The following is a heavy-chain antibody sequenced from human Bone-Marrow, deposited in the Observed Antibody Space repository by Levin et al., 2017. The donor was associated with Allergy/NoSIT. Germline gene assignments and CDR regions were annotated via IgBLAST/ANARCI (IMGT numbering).Heavy chain of an antibody. CDR1: GFTVSSNY. Sequence: GGSLRLSCAASGFTVSSNYMNWVRQAPGKGLEWVSVIYSGGSTYYADSVKGRFTISRDNSKNTLYLQMNSLRAEDTAVYYCARGEGVIPAAGGAFDIWGQGTMVTVSS. D-gene: IGHD2-2*01. CDR2: IYSGGST. V-gene: IGHV3-53*01. CDR3: ARGEGVIPAAGGAFDI. J-gene: IGHJ3*02.